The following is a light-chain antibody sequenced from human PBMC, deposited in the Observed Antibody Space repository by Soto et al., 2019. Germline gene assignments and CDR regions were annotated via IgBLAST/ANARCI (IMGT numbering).Light chain of an antibody. CDR1: SGSIASNY. CDR2: EDN. Sequence: NFMLTQPHSVSESPGKTVTISCTRSSGSIASNYVQWYQQRPGSAPTTVIYEDNQRPSGVPDRFSASIDSSSNSASLTISGLKTEDEADYYCQSYDSSNLVFGRGTKVTVL. V-gene: IGLV6-57*04. J-gene: IGLJ2*01. CDR3: QSYDSSNLV.